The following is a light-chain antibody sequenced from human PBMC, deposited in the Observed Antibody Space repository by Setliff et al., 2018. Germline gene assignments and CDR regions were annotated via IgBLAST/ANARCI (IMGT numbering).Light chain of an antibody. CDR1: SSDIGDY. CDR2: DVT. Sequence: QSALAQPASVSGSPGQSITISCTGASSDIGDYVSWYQQHPGKAPKLIIYDVTNRPSGVSDRFSGSKSGNTASLTISGLQSEDEADYYCSSFTTTKTLFVFGTGTKVTVL. CDR3: SSFTTTKTLFV. V-gene: IGLV2-14*01. J-gene: IGLJ1*01.